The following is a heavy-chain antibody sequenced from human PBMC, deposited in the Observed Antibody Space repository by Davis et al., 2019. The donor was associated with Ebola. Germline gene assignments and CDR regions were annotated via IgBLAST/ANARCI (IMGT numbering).Heavy chain of an antibody. Sequence: AASVKVSCKASGYTFTGYYMHWVRQAPGQGLEWMGRINPNSGVTNYAQKFQGRVTITRDTSISTAYMELSTLRSDDTAMFYCASTKAGLDYWGQGSLVTVSS. CDR1: GYTFTGYY. J-gene: IGHJ4*02. D-gene: IGHD2-8*01. V-gene: IGHV1-2*06. CDR3: ASTKAGLDY. CDR2: INPNSGVT.